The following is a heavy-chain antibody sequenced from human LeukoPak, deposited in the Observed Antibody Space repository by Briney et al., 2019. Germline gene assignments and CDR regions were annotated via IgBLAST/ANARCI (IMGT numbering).Heavy chain of an antibody. J-gene: IGHJ3*02. CDR1: GGSISGGGYY. D-gene: IGHD5-12*01. V-gene: IGHV4-31*03. CDR2: IYYSGST. CDR3: ARDLVATIGAFDI. Sequence: PSETLSLTCTVSGGSISGGGYYWSWIRQHPGKGLEWIGYIYYSGSTYYNPSLKSRVTISVDTSKNQFSLKLSSVTAADTAVYYCARDLVATIGAFDIWGQGTMVTVSS.